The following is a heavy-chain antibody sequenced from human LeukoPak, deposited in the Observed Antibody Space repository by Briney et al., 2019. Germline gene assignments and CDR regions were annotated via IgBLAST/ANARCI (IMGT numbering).Heavy chain of an antibody. J-gene: IGHJ6*03. Sequence: SETLSLTCTASGGSISSYYWSWIRQPAGKGLEWIGRIYTSGSTNYNPSLKSRVTMSVDTSKNQFSLKLSSVTAADTAVYYCAGTTVVTRYYYYYMDVWGKGTTVTVSS. D-gene: IGHD4-23*01. CDR1: GGSISSYY. CDR3: AGTTVVTRYYYYYMDV. V-gene: IGHV4-4*07. CDR2: IYTSGST.